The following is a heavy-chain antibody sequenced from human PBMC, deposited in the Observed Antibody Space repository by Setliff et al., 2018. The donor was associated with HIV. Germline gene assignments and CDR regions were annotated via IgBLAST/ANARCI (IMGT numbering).Heavy chain of an antibody. J-gene: IGHJ5*02. CDR1: GGSISSHY. CDR3: ARDQSIAARYLFDP. V-gene: IGHV4-59*11. CDR2: MYFSGNS. D-gene: IGHD6-6*01. Sequence: SETLSLTCTVSGGSISSHYWSWIRQAPGKGLEWIGTMYFSGNSRNSPALKSRVTISIDTSKNELSLNLTSVTAADTAVYYCARDQSIAARYLFDPWGQGTLVTVSS.